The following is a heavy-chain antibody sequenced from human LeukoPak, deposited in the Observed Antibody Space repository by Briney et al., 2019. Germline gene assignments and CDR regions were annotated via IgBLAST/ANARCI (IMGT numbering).Heavy chain of an antibody. J-gene: IGHJ4*02. CDR1: GFTFSSYS. Sequence: GGSLRLSCAASGFTFSSYSVNWVRQAPGKGLEWVSSISSSSSYIYYAGSVKGRFTISRDNAKNSLYLQMNSLRAEDTAVYYCARDHYFDYWGQGTLVTVSS. CDR3: ARDHYFDY. CDR2: ISSSSSYI. V-gene: IGHV3-21*01.